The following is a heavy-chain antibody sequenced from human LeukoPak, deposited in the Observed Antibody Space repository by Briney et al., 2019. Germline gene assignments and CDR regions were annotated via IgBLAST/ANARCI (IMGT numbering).Heavy chain of an antibody. CDR1: GFTFSSYE. J-gene: IGHJ4*02. V-gene: IGHV3-48*03. D-gene: IGHD2-21*02. Sequence: PGGSLRLSCAASGFTFSSYEFNWVRQAPGKGLEWVSYIGVSSTDVYYAESVKDRFTVSRDNTKNSVRLQMNSLRVEDTAVYYCARETVDCGGDCYDFWGQGTLVTVSS. CDR3: ARETVDCGGDCYDF. CDR2: IGVSSTDV.